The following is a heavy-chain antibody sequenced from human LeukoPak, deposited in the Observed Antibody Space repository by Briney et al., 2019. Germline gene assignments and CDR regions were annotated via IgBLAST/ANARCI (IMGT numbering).Heavy chain of an antibody. Sequence: PSETLSLTCTVSGGSISSYYWSWIRQPAGKGLEWIGRIYTSGSTNYNPSLKSRVTMSVDTSKSQFSLKLSSVTAADTAVYYCARVYGDYEDGWFDPWGQGTLVTVSS. CDR1: GGSISSYY. CDR2: IYTSGST. J-gene: IGHJ5*02. D-gene: IGHD4-17*01. V-gene: IGHV4-4*07. CDR3: ARVYGDYEDGWFDP.